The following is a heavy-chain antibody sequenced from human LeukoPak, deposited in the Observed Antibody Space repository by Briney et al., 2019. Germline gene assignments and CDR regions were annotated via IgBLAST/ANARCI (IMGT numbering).Heavy chain of an antibody. CDR2: IIPIFGTP. D-gene: IGHD3-3*02. Sequence: ASVKVSCKPSGGTFSSYAISWVGQAPGQGLEGMGRIIPIFGTPNYAQKFQGRVTIPADKSTSTAYMELSSLSSEDTAVYYCARGREGVRTHFPFDPWGQGTLVTVS. CDR3: ARGREGVRTHFPFDP. V-gene: IGHV1-69*06. J-gene: IGHJ5*02. CDR1: GGTFSSYA.